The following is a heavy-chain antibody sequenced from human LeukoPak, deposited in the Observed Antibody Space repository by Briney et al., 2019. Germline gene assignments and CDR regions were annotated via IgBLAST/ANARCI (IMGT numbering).Heavy chain of an antibody. D-gene: IGHD3-16*01. V-gene: IGHV3-30*18. CDR2: ISYDGSNE. CDR1: GFTFSSYG. J-gene: IGHJ6*02. Sequence: GGSLRLSCAASGFTFSSYGMHWVRQAPGKGLEWVAVISYDGSNEYYADSVKGRFTISRDNSKNTLYLQMNSLRAEDTAVYYCAKVTSENVYYYYYGMDVWGQGTTVTVSS. CDR3: AKVTSENVYYYYYGMDV.